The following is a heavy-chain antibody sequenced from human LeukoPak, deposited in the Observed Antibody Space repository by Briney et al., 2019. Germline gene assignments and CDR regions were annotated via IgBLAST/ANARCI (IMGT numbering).Heavy chain of an antibody. J-gene: IGHJ6*03. CDR1: GFTFSSYS. CDR3: ARRPDYYYYMDV. Sequence: GGSLRLSCAASGFTFSSYSMNWDRQAPGKGLEWVSHISSSSTSKYYADSVKGRFTVSRDNTKNSVDLQMNSLRAEDTAVYYCARRPDYYYYMDVWGKGTTVTVSS. V-gene: IGHV3-48*04. CDR2: ISSSSTSK.